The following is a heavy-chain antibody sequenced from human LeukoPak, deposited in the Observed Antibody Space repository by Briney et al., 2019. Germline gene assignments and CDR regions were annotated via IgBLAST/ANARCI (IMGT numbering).Heavy chain of an antibody. D-gene: IGHD1-26*01. CDR3: ARGELGAITSDAFDI. V-gene: IGHV3-11*01. CDR2: ISSSSGTI. J-gene: IGHJ3*02. CDR1: GFTFSDYY. Sequence: GGSLRLSCAASGFTFSDYYMSWIRQAPGKGLEWVSYISSSSGTIYYADSVRGRFTISRDNAKDSLFLQMNSLRAEDTAMYYCARGELGAITSDAFDIWGQGTMVTVSS.